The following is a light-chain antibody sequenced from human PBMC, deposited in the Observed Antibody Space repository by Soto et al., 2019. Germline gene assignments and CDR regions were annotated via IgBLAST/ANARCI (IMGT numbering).Light chain of an antibody. CDR2: GVS. Sequence: QAALTQPASVSGSPGQSITISCSGTRSDIGSYNYVALYQQFPGKTPKILIYGVSNRPSGVSSRVSGSKSGNTASLTISGLQAEDEADYYCISYTGSSTSYVFGSGTKLTVL. V-gene: IGLV2-14*01. J-gene: IGLJ1*01. CDR3: ISYTGSSTSYV. CDR1: RSDIGSYNY.